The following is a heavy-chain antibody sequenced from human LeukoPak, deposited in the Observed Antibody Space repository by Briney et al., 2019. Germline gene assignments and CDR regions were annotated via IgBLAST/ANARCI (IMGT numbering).Heavy chain of an antibody. J-gene: IGHJ4*02. CDR3: ARVDSGDDYAVYY. CDR1: GATFTSYA. V-gene: IGHV1-18*01. CDR2: ISAYNGNT. D-gene: IGHD5-12*01. Sequence: APLKLSCKPAGATFTSYAISTVRQAPGHPLEWRGWISAYNGNTNSAQKLQGIVTMTTDTCTSTAYMELRSLRSDDTAVYYCARVDSGDDYAVYYWGEGTLVTVSS.